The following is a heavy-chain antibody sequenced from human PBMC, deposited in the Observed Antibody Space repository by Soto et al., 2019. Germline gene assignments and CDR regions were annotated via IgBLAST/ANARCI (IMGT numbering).Heavy chain of an antibody. J-gene: IGHJ5*02. D-gene: IGHD2-21*02. CDR2: IYYSGMT. CDR1: GGSVSGGSFY. CDR3: ARSPVVTGMFVP. Sequence: QVQLQESGPGLVKPSEHLSLTCTVSGGSVSGGSFYWTWIRQPPGKALEWFGYIYYSGMTNYSPSLKRRVPMRVATSTNQVSLKVTSVTAADTSVYYCARSPVVTGMFVPWGQGTLVTVSS. V-gene: IGHV4-61*01.